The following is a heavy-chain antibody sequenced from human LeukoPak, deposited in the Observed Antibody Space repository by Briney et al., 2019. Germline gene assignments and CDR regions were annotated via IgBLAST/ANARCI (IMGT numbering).Heavy chain of an antibody. CDR1: GGSISSYY. CDR3: AREALSSPIDY. J-gene: IGHJ4*02. CDR2: IYYSGST. V-gene: IGHV4-59*01. Sequence: PXETLSLTCTVSGGSISSYYWSWIRQPPGKGLEWIGYIYYSGSTNYNPSLKSRVTISVDTSKNQFSLKLSSVTAADTAVYYCAREALSSPIDYWDQGTLVTVSS. D-gene: IGHD6-13*01.